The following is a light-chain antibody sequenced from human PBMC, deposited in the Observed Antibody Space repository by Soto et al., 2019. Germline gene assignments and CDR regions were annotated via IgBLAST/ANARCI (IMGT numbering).Light chain of an antibody. V-gene: IGKV1-39*01. J-gene: IGKJ1*01. CDR2: AAS. CDR1: QTIMTY. Sequence: DIQRTQSPSSLSASVGDEVTITCRASQTIMTYLNWYQMKPGKHPRILIYAASSLQSGVPSRFSGSGSGTDFNLTISSLQTEDFATYSCQQSYNSTQTFGRGTKVDIK. CDR3: QQSYNSTQT.